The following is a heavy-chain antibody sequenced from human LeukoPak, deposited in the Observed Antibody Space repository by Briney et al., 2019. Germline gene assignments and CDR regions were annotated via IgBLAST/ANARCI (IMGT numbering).Heavy chain of an antibody. J-gene: IGHJ5*02. CDR2: IRGGGVNI. CDR1: GFTFSSCA. V-gene: IGHV3-23*01. D-gene: IGHD3-10*01. Sequence: GGSLRLSCAASGFTFSSCAMSWVRQAPGKGLEWVSTIRGGGVNIQNAVSVKGRYTFSRDNSNNTLHLPMSSLGVEDTAVDYCAKEFFGWGNYFNGVFDAWGQGALVTVSS. CDR3: AKEFFGWGNYFNGVFDA.